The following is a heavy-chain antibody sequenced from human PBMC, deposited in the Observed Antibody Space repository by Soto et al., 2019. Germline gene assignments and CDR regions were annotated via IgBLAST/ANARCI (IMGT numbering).Heavy chain of an antibody. CDR3: ARPEWKSRPYAGMDV. Sequence: SVKVSCKASGGTFSSYAISWVRQAPGQGLEWMGGIIPIFGTANYAQKFQGRVTITADKSTSTAYMELSSLRSEDTAVYYCARPEWKSRPYAGMDVWGQGTTVTVSS. CDR2: IIPIFGTA. D-gene: IGHD3-3*01. V-gene: IGHV1-69*06. CDR1: GGTFSSYA. J-gene: IGHJ6*02.